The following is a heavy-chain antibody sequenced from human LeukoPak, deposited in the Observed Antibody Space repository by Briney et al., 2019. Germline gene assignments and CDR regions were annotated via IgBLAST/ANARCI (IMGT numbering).Heavy chain of an antibody. D-gene: IGHD3-10*01. J-gene: IGHJ2*01. CDR2: IYYNGST. V-gene: IGHV4-59*01. Sequence: SETLSLTCTVSGGSISSYYWSWIRQPPGKGLEWIGYIYYNGSTSYNPSLKSRVTISVDTSKKQFSLKLNSVTAADTAVYYCARDLYASGNYRSYWYFDLWGRGTLVTVSS. CDR3: ARDLYASGNYRSYWYFDL. CDR1: GGSISSYY.